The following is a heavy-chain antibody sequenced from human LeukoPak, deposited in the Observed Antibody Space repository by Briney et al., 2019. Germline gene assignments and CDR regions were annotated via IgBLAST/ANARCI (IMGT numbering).Heavy chain of an antibody. J-gene: IGHJ4*02. Sequence: GGSLRLSCAASGFTFSSFGMHWVRQAPGKGLEWVAVIWSDGTTKYYADSVKGRFTISRDNSKNTLYLQMNSLRAEDTAVYFCARGPQSAAAGIFDYWGQGTLVTVSS. V-gene: IGHV3-33*01. CDR2: IWSDGTTK. CDR1: GFTFSSFG. CDR3: ARGPQSAAAGIFDY. D-gene: IGHD6-13*01.